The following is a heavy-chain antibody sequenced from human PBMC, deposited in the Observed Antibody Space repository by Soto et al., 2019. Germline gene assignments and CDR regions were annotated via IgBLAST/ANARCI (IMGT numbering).Heavy chain of an antibody. CDR2: ISGSGGST. V-gene: IGHV3-23*01. CDR3: AKDPSFGSGYCPYYFDY. D-gene: IGHD3-22*01. Sequence: PGGSLRLSCAASGFNFSSYAMSWVRQAPGKGLEWVSAISGSGGSTYYADSVKGRFTISRDNSKNTLYLQMNSLRAEDTAVYYCAKDPSFGSGYCPYYFDYWGQGTLVTVSS. CDR1: GFNFSSYA. J-gene: IGHJ4*02.